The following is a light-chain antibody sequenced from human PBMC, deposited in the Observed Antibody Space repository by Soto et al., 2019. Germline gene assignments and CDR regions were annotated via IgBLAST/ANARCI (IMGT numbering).Light chain of an antibody. V-gene: IGKV1D-13*01. CDR3: QQFIDFPLT. J-gene: IGKJ4*01. Sequence: IQLTQSPSSLSASVGDRVTITCRAGQDISSALAWYQQKPGKAPKLLLYDASSLDAGVPSRFSGSGSGTDFTLSITSLRPEDFATYYCQQFIDFPLTFGGGTKVQIK. CDR1: QDISSA. CDR2: DAS.